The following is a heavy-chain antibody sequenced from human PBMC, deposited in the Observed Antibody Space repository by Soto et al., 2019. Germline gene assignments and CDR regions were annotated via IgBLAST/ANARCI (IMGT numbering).Heavy chain of an antibody. V-gene: IGHV5-51*01. CDR3: ARLPGHCSGTTCKYRYYGEDV. CDR2: IYPGDSDT. J-gene: IGHJ6*02. D-gene: IGHD2-2*01. CDR1: GYSFINHW. Sequence: PGESLKISCKASGYSFINHWIGWVRQMPGKGLEWMGIIYPGDSDTKYSKSFQGQVTISADRSISNAYLQWNSLKASDTAMYYCARLPGHCSGTTCKYRYYGEDVWGQGTTVNVSS.